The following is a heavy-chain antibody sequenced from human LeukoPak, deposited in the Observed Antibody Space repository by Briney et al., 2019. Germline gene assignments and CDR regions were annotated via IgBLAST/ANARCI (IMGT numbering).Heavy chain of an antibody. CDR1: GYTFTSYG. CDR2: ISAYNGNT. Sequence: ASVKVSCKASGYTFTSYGISWVRQAPRQGLEWMGWISAYNGNTNYAQKLQGRVIMTTDTSTSTAYMELRSLRSDDTAVYYCARESRYSGYDFIDYWGQGTLVTVSS. CDR3: ARESRYSGYDFIDY. D-gene: IGHD5-12*01. V-gene: IGHV1-18*01. J-gene: IGHJ4*02.